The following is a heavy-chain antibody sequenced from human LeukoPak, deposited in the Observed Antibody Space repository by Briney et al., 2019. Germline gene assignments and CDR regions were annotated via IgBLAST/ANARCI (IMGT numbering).Heavy chain of an antibody. Sequence: ASVKVSCKASGYTFTIYGITWVRQAPGQGLEWMGWISAYNGNTKYAQKLQGRVTMTRDMSTSTVYMELSSLRSEDTAVYYCARDRRYYYDSSGPDGALDIWGQGTMVTVSS. J-gene: IGHJ3*02. D-gene: IGHD3-22*01. V-gene: IGHV1-18*01. CDR3: ARDRRYYYDSSGPDGALDI. CDR2: ISAYNGNT. CDR1: GYTFTIYG.